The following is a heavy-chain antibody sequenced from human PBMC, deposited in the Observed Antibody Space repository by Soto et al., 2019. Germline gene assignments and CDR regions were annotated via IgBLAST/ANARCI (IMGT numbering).Heavy chain of an antibody. Sequence: SETLSLTCTVSGGSISSGDYYWSWIRQPPGKGLEWIGYIYYSGSTYYNPSLKSRVTISVDTSKNQFSLKLSSVTAADTAVYYCAGRVGATYGPYGMDVWGQGTTVTVSS. CDR1: GGSISSGDYY. CDR3: AGRVGATYGPYGMDV. CDR2: IYYSGST. V-gene: IGHV4-30-4*01. D-gene: IGHD1-26*01. J-gene: IGHJ6*02.